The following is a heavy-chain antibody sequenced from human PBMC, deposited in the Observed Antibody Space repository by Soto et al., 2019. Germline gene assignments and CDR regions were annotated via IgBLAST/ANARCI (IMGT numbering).Heavy chain of an antibody. CDR1: GFAFSTYS. CDR3: PRPRCTRTSCYRGMDV. V-gene: IGHV3-48*02. J-gene: IGHJ6*02. Sequence: AGGSLRLSCAASGFAFSTYSVNWVRQAPGKGLEGVSHISSTSTTINYADSVRGRFTISRDNAKNSLYLQMNSLKDEDTAVYSCPRPRCTRTSCYRGMDVWGPGTTLTVSS. CDR2: ISSTSTTI. D-gene: IGHD2-2*02.